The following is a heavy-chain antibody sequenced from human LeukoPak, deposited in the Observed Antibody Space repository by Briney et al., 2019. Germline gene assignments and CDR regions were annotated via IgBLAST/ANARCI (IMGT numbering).Heavy chain of an antibody. D-gene: IGHD3-22*01. J-gene: IGHJ4*02. CDR1: GFTVSSNY. CDR3: ATDPTGGDYYDSSGYFDY. CDR2: IYSGGST. Sequence: PGGSLRLSCAASGFTVSSNYMSWVRQAAGKGLEWVSVIYSGGSTYYADSVKGRFTISRDNSKNTLYLQMNSLRAEATAVYYCATDPTGGDYYDSSGYFDYWGQGTLVTVSS. V-gene: IGHV3-53*01.